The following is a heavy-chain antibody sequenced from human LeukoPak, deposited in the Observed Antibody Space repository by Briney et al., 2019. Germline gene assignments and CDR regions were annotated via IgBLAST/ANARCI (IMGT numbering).Heavy chain of an antibody. CDR2: ISAYNGNT. J-gene: IGHJ3*02. V-gene: IGHV1-18*04. CDR1: GYTFTSYG. Sequence: GASVKVSCKASGYTFTSYGISWVRQAPGQGLEWMGWISAYNGNTNYAQKLQGRVTVTTDTSTSTAYMELRSLRSDDTAVYYCARVTIVVPARHALDIWGQGTMVTVSS. CDR3: ARVTIVVPARHALDI. D-gene: IGHD2-2*01.